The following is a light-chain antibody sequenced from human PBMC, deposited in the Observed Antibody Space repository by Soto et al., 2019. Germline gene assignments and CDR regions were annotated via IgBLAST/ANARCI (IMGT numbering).Light chain of an antibody. CDR3: QHSNSFPFT. Sequence: DIQMTQSPSSVSASVGDRVTITCRASQGISSWLAWYQQKPVKAPKLLIYAASSLQSGVPSRFTDSGSGTYVTRTLSSLQPADFAVFYYQHSNSFPFTFGQGTRLEIK. CDR2: AAS. J-gene: IGKJ5*01. CDR1: QGISSW. V-gene: IGKV1-12*01.